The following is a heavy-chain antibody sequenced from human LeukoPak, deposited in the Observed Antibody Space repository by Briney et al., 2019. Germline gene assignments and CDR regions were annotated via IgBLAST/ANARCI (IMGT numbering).Heavy chain of an antibody. J-gene: IGHJ3*02. CDR1: GFTFSSYW. CDR3: ARVAWGNDAFDI. V-gene: IGHV3-7*01. D-gene: IGHD3-16*01. CDR2: IKQDGSEK. Sequence: GGSLRLSCAVSGFTFSSYWMSWVRQAPGKGLEWVANIKQDGSEKYYVDSVKGRFTISRDNAKNSLYLQMNSLRAEDTAVYYCARVAWGNDAFDIWGQGTMVTVSS.